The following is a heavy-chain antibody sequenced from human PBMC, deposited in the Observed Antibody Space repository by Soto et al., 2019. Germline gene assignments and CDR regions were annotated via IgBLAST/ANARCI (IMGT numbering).Heavy chain of an antibody. Sequence: GESLKISCKGSGYTFTTYWIGWVRQMPGKGLEWMGIIYPGDSDTRYSPSFQGQVTISADKSISTAYLQWSSLKASDTAMYYCARQGYSSSWLPHPFDYWGQGTLVTVSS. J-gene: IGHJ4*02. V-gene: IGHV5-51*01. CDR1: GYTFTTYW. CDR3: ARQGYSSSWLPHPFDY. CDR2: IYPGDSDT. D-gene: IGHD6-13*01.